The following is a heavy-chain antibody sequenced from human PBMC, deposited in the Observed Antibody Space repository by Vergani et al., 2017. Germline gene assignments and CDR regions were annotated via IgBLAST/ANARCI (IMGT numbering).Heavy chain of an antibody. Sequence: QVQLVQPGVEVKKPGSSVKVSGKAPGGTFSSYAISWVRQAPVQGLEWMGGTIPIFGTANYAQKFQGRVTITADESTSTAYMELRSLRSEDTAVYYCAREEWERRGSFDNWGQGTLVTVSS. J-gene: IGHJ4*02. CDR1: GGTFSSYA. CDR3: AREEWERRGSFDN. V-gene: IGHV1-69*01. CDR2: TIPIFGTA. D-gene: IGHD1-26*01.